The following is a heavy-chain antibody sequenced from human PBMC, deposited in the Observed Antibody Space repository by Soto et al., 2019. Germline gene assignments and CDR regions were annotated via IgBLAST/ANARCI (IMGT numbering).Heavy chain of an antibody. CDR2: INSDGSST. CDR1: GFTFSSYW. V-gene: IGHV3-74*01. D-gene: IGHD6-13*01. Sequence: EVQLVESGGGLVQPGGSLRLSCAASGFTFSSYWMHWVRQAPGKGLVWVSRINSDGSSTSYADSVKGRFTISRDNAQNTLYLQMNSIRAEATAVYYCARARAIAAAGISWFDPWGQGTLVTVSS. J-gene: IGHJ5*02. CDR3: ARARAIAAAGISWFDP.